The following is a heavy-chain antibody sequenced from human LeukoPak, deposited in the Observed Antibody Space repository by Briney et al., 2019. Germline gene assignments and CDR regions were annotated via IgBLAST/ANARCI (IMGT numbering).Heavy chain of an antibody. D-gene: IGHD5-18*01. CDR3: ARTGSYGQTNFDY. CDR2: IWYDGSNK. Sequence: GGSLRLSCATSGFTFNRFGMHWVRQAPGKGLEWVAVIWYDGSNKDYADSVKGRFTISRDNSKNTLYLQMSGLRAEDTAVYYCARTGSYGQTNFDYWGQGTLVTVSS. V-gene: IGHV3-33*01. J-gene: IGHJ4*02. CDR1: GFTFNRFG.